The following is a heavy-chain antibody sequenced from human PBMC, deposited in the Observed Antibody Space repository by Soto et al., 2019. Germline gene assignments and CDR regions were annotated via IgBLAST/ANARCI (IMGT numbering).Heavy chain of an antibody. CDR2: ISGSGGST. D-gene: IGHD6-19*01. CDR3: AKDLSIGIAVAGTAV. V-gene: IGHV3-23*01. CDR1: GFTFGSYA. Sequence: LRLSGAASGFTFGSYAMSWVRQAPGKGLEWVSAISGSGGSTYYADSVKGRFTISRDNSKNTLYLQMNSLRAEDTAVYYCAKDLSIGIAVAGTAVWGQGALVTVSS. J-gene: IGHJ4*02.